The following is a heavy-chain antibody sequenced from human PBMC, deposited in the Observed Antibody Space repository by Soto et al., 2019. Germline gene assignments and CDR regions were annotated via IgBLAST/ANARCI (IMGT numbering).Heavy chain of an antibody. Sequence: PSETLSLTCAVSGGSISTSNWWSWVRQPPGKGLEWIGEVYRTGSTNYNPSLESRLTISVDKSKNQFSLKLTSVTAADTAVYYCARARATIAAADILDCWGQGTLVTVSS. CDR2: VYRTGST. D-gene: IGHD6-13*01. CDR1: GGSISTSNW. J-gene: IGHJ4*02. CDR3: ARARATIAAADILDC. V-gene: IGHV4-4*02.